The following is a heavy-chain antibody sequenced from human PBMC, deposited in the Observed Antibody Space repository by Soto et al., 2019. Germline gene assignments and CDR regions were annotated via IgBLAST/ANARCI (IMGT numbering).Heavy chain of an antibody. J-gene: IGHJ4*02. CDR1: GGSISSGGFS. D-gene: IGHD4-17*01. V-gene: IGHV4-30-2*01. Sequence: QLQLQESGSGLVKPSQTLSLRCAVSGGSISSGGFSWSWIRQPPGKGLEWIGYIYHSGSTYYNPSLRSRVTISVDRSKNQFSLRLSSVTAADTAVYYCARGGDYGGFDYWGQGTRVNVSS. CDR2: IYHSGST. CDR3: ARGGDYGGFDY.